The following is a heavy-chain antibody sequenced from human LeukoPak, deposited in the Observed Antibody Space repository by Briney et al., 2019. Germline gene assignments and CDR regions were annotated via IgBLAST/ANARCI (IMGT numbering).Heavy chain of an antibody. Sequence: EGSLRLFCAASGFTFSNAWMTWVRQAPGKGLEWVGRIKAKPHGGTTDYAAPVKGRFTISRDDSKNTLYLQMNSLKTEDTAVYYCTTDGVGIEGATFDYWGQGILVTVSS. V-gene: IGHV3-15*01. J-gene: IGHJ4*02. CDR1: GFTFSNAW. D-gene: IGHD1-26*01. CDR2: IKAKPHGGTT. CDR3: TTDGVGIEGATFDY.